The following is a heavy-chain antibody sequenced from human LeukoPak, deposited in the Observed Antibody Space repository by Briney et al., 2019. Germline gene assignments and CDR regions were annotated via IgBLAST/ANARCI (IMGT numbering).Heavy chain of an antibody. Sequence: GGSLRLSCAASGFTFNNYWMSWVRQAPGKGLEWVANIKQDGSEKYYVGSVKGRFTISRDNAKDSLYLQMNSLRAEDTAVYYCARGLFDIWGQSTMVTVSS. V-gene: IGHV3-7*03. CDR2: IKQDGSEK. J-gene: IGHJ3*02. CDR1: GFTFNNYW. CDR3: ARGLFDI.